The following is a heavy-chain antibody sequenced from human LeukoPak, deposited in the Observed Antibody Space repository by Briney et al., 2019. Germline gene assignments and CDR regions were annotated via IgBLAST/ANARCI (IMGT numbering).Heavy chain of an antibody. CDR2: ISAYNGNT. J-gene: IGHJ3*02. CDR3: ARYYDILTGLDDGAFDI. V-gene: IGHV1-18*01. Sequence: ASVKVSCKASGYTFTSYGISWVRQAPGQGLEWMGWISAYNGNTNYAQKLQGRVTMTTDTSTSTAYMELRSLRSDDTAVYYCARYYDILTGLDDGAFDIWGQGTMVTVSS. D-gene: IGHD3-9*01. CDR1: GYTFTSYG.